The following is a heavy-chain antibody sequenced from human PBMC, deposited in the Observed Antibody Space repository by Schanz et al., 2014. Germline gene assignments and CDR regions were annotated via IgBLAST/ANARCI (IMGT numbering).Heavy chain of an antibody. CDR3: ASVIMVAGNHRDGRDV. Sequence: VQLVESGGGLVQPGGSLRLSCAASGFTFRVFAMNWVRQAPGKGLEWVALIWYDGSNKYYADSVKGRFTISRDNARSSLYLQMSSLRDGDTAVYYCASVIMVAGNHRDGRDVWGQGTTVIVSS. V-gene: IGHV3-33*08. D-gene: IGHD6-19*01. CDR1: GFTFRVFA. J-gene: IGHJ6*02. CDR2: IWYDGSNK.